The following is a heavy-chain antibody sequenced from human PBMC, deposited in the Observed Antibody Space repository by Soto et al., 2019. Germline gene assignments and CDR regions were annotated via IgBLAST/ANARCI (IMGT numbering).Heavy chain of an antibody. Sequence: GESLKISCKASGYIFIDYWIGWVRQMPGKGLEWMGIVYPRDSDTRYSPPFQGQVTISADRSTGTAFLQWRSLKASDTALYYCATRTVVTAADYFDYWGQGTLVTVSS. D-gene: IGHD2-21*02. CDR2: VYPRDSDT. CDR1: GYIFIDYW. CDR3: ATRTVVTAADYFDY. V-gene: IGHV5-51*01. J-gene: IGHJ4*02.